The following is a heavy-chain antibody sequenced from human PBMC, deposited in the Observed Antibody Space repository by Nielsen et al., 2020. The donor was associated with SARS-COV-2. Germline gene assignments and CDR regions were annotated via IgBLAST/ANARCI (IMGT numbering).Heavy chain of an antibody. CDR3: ARASGSDFRRGYYFDN. CDR2: ISAFNGNT. J-gene: IGHJ4*02. CDR1: GYTFISYG. V-gene: IGHV1-18*04. D-gene: IGHD3-3*01. Sequence: ASVKVSCKASGYTFISYGISWVRQAPGQGLEWMGWISAFNGNTNYAQKLQGRVTITADKSTNTVHMELSSLTSEDTAVYYCARASGSDFRRGYYFDNWGQGTLVTVSS.